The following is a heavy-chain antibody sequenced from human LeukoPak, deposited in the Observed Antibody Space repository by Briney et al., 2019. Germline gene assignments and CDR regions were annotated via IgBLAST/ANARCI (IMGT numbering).Heavy chain of an antibody. D-gene: IGHD3-3*01. Sequence: ESLSLTCAASGCTFTDYWMSWIRQPPGKGLELMGNINQNRSEKYYVDSVKGRFTISRDNAKNSLYLQMNSLRAEDTAVYYCARLREIPVFGVVTKSTSYFDYWGQGTLVTVSS. CDR2: INQNRSEK. CDR3: ARLREIPVFGVVTKSTSYFDY. CDR1: GCTFTDYW. J-gene: IGHJ4*02. V-gene: IGHV3-7*01.